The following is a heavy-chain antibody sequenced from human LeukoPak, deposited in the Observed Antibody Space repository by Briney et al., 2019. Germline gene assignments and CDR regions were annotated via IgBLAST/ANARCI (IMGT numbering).Heavy chain of an antibody. D-gene: IGHD2-15*01. V-gene: IGHV4-59*01. Sequence: PSETLSLTCTVSGGSFSTYYWSWIRQPPGKGLEWIGFIYYSGSTSYNPSLQSRVTISLDTSKIQFSLKLTSVTAADTAVYYCAGGYSLNWLDPWGQGTLVTASS. CDR3: AGGYSLNWLDP. CDR2: IYYSGST. J-gene: IGHJ5*02. CDR1: GGSFSTYY.